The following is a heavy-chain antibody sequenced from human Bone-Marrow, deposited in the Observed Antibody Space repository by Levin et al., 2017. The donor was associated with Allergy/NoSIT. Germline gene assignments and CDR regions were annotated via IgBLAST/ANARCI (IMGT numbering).Heavy chain of an antibody. CDR1: GFTFSSYG. D-gene: IGHD4-17*01. CDR2: IWYDGSNK. J-gene: IGHJ4*02. CDR3: ARELRTVTRFDY. V-gene: IGHV3-33*01. Sequence: GESLKISCAASGFTFSSYGMHWVRQAPGKGLEWVAVIWYDGSNKYYADSVKGRFTISRDNSKNTLYLQMNSLRAEDTAVYYCARELRTVTRFDYWGQGTLVTVSS.